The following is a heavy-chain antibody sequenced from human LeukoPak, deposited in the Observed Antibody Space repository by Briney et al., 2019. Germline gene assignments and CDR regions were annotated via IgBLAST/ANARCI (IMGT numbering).Heavy chain of an antibody. CDR1: GFTFSDYY. Sequence: GGSLRLSCAASGFTFSDYYMSWIRQAPGKGLEWVSYISSSGSTIYYADSVKGRFTISRDNAKNSLYLQMNSLRAEDTAVYYCARIPSYYYGSGMPYYFDYWGQGTLVTASS. V-gene: IGHV3-11*01. D-gene: IGHD3-10*01. CDR2: ISSSGSTI. CDR3: ARIPSYYYGSGMPYYFDY. J-gene: IGHJ4*02.